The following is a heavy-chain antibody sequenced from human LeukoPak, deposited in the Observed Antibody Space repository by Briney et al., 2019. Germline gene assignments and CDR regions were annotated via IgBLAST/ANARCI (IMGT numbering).Heavy chain of an antibody. D-gene: IGHD3-10*01. J-gene: IGHJ6*02. V-gene: IGHV3-30-3*01. CDR1: AFTFSSYA. Sequence: GGSLRPSCDASAFTFSSYAIHWVRQAAGKGLEWVAVISYDGSNKYYADSVKGRFTISRDNSKNTLYLQMNSLRAEDTAVYYCAREGGLWFGKTRDYYYSGMDVWGQGTTVTVSS. CDR3: AREGGLWFGKTRDYYYSGMDV. CDR2: ISYDGSNK.